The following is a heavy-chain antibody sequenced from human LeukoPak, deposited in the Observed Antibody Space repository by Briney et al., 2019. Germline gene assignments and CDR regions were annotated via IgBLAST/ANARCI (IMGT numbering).Heavy chain of an antibody. V-gene: IGHV4-38-2*02. CDR1: GYSISSGYY. J-gene: IGHJ3*02. Sequence: PSETLSLTCTVSGYSISSGYYWGWIRQPPGKGLEWIGSIYHSGSTYYNPSLKSRVTISVDTSKNQFSLKLSSVTAADTAVYYCARRLQIAVAFADALDIWGQGTMVTVSS. CDR2: IYHSGST. CDR3: ARRLQIAVAFADALDI. D-gene: IGHD6-19*01.